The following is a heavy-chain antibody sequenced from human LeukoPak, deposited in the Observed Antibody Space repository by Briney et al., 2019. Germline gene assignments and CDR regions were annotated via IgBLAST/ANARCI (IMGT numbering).Heavy chain of an antibody. CDR2: IIPILGIA. D-gene: IGHD5-24*01. CDR1: GGTFSSYA. J-gene: IGHJ6*02. Sequence: SVKVSCKASGGTFSSYAISWVRQAPGQGLEWMGRIIPILGIANYAQKFQGRVTITADKSTSTAYMELSSLRSEDTAVYYCAREVPRNGYNIDYGMDVWGQGTTVTVSS. V-gene: IGHV1-69*04. CDR3: AREVPRNGYNIDYGMDV.